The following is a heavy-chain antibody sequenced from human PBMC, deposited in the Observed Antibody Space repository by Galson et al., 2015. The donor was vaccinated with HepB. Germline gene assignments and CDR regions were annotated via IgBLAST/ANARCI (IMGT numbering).Heavy chain of an antibody. CDR3: ARVEVRFGIYYGMDV. D-gene: IGHD3-10*01. Sequence: SVKVSCKASGYTFTSYAMHWVRQAPGQRLEWMGWINAGNGNTKYSQKFQGRVTITRDTSASTAYMELSSLRSEDTAVYYCARVEVRFGIYYGMDVWGQGTTVTVSS. CDR2: INAGNGNT. V-gene: IGHV1-3*01. CDR1: GYTFTSYA. J-gene: IGHJ6*02.